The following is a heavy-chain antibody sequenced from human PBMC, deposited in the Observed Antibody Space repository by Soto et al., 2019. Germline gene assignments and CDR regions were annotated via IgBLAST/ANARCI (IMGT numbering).Heavy chain of an antibody. CDR3: ARDRGYDAHDYYYNAMDV. D-gene: IGHD3-10*01. Sequence: GGSLRLSCISSGFTFRTYTMNWVRQARGKGLEWVSGIRGFSPYTFYAESVRGRFTISRDNAKNSLFLQMDSLRAEDTAVYYCARDRGYDAHDYYYNAMDVWGQGTTVTVSS. CDR2: IRGFSPYT. J-gene: IGHJ6*02. V-gene: IGHV3-21*01. CDR1: GFTFRTYT.